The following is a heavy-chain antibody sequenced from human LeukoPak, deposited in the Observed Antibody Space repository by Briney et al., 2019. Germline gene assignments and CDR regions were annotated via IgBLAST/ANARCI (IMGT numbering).Heavy chain of an antibody. D-gene: IGHD5-24*01. CDR1: GGSITSYY. CDR3: ARHEDGYNLNDAFDI. J-gene: IGHJ3*02. V-gene: IGHV4-4*09. Sequence: SETLSLTCTVSGGSITSYYWSWIRQPPGKGLEWIGYINPSGTTTYHPSLKSRVTISLDTSKNQFSLKLNFVTAADTAVYYCARHEDGYNLNDAFDIWGQGTMVTVSS. CDR2: INPSGTT.